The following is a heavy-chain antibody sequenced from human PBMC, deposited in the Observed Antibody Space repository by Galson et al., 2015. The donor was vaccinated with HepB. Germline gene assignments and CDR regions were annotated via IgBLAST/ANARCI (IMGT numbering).Heavy chain of an antibody. CDR2: INTSGGST. CDR3: ARRPHCSGGNCYGMDV. D-gene: IGHD2-15*01. Sequence: SVKVSCKASGYTFSSYEVHWVRQAPGQGPEWLGIINTSGGSTSYPQKFQGRVTMTRDTSTSTVYMELSSLRSEDTAVYYCARRPHCSGGNCYGMDVWGQGTTVTVSS. CDR1: GYTFSSYE. V-gene: IGHV1-46*01. J-gene: IGHJ6*02.